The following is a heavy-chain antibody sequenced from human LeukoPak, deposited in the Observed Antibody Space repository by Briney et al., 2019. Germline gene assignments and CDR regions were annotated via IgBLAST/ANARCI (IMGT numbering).Heavy chain of an antibody. Sequence: PSETLSLTCTVSGGSISSYYWSWIRQPAGKGLEWIGRIYTSGSTNYNPSLKSRVTMSVDTSKNQFSLKLSSATAADTAVYYCARDLGVPNYDSSGSYFDYWGQGTLVTVSS. CDR2: IYTSGST. CDR3: ARDLGVPNYDSSGSYFDY. V-gene: IGHV4-4*07. J-gene: IGHJ4*02. D-gene: IGHD3-22*01. CDR1: GGSISSYY.